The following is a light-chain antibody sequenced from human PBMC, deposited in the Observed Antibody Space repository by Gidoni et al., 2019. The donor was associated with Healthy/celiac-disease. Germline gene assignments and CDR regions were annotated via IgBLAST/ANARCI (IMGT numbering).Light chain of an antibody. CDR3: QQYGSSPNT. J-gene: IGKJ3*01. CDR2: GAS. CDR1: QRVSSSY. V-gene: IGKV3-20*01. Sequence: EIVLTQSPGTLSLSPGERATLSCRASQRVSSSYLAWYQQKPGQAPRLLIYGASSRATGIPDRFSGSGSGTDFTLNISRLEPEDFAVYYCQQYGSSPNTFGPGTKVDIK.